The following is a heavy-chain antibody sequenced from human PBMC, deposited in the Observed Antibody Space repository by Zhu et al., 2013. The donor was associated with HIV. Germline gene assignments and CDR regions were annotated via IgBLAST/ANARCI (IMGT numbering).Heavy chain of an antibody. Sequence: QVQLQESGPGLVKPSQTLSLTCTVSGDSISSSDYYWTWIRQPPGRGLEWIGYIYYTGNIYYNPSLKSRVTISADTSKNQFSLQLSSVTAADTAVYYCARDDLGYGNLDFWGQGTLVTVSS. J-gene: IGHJ4*02. CDR3: ARDDLGYGNLDF. D-gene: IGHD5-18*01. V-gene: IGHV4-30-4*01. CDR1: GDSISSSDYY. CDR2: IYYTGNI.